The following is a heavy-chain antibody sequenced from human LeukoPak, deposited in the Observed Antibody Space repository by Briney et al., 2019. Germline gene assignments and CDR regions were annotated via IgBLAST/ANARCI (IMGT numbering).Heavy chain of an antibody. J-gene: IGHJ4*02. CDR2: IYTSGST. CDR3: AREEMATITFDY. CDR1: GGSISSYY. D-gene: IGHD5-24*01. Sequence: PSETLSLTCTVSGGSISSYYWSWIRQPAGKGLEWIGRIYTSGSTNYNPSLKSRVTISVDRSKNQSSLKLSSVTAADTAVYYCAREEMATITFDYWGQGTLVTVSS. V-gene: IGHV4-4*07.